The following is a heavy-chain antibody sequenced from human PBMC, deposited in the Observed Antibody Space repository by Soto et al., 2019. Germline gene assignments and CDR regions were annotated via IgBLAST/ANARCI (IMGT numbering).Heavy chain of an antibody. J-gene: IGHJ4*02. Sequence: QITLKESGPTLVKPTQTLTLTCTFSGFSLTTTGGGVGWIRQPPGKALELLALIYWDDDERYSPSLRSRLTITRDSSKNQVVLTMTDMDPVDTATYYCVLLLYASRYVDFWGEGTLVTVSS. CDR1: GFSLTTTGGG. V-gene: IGHV2-5*02. D-gene: IGHD2-8*01. CDR3: VLLLYASRYVDF. CDR2: IYWDDDE.